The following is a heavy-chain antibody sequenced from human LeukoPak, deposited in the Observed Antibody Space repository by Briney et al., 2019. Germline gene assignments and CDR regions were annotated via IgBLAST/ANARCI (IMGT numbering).Heavy chain of an antibody. J-gene: IGHJ4*02. CDR1: GYTFTGYY. CDR3: AREAGYMVRGVINY. CDR2: INPNSGGT. V-gene: IGHV1-2*02. D-gene: IGHD3-10*01. Sequence: ASVKVSCKASGYTFTGYYMHWVRQAPGQGLEWMGWINPNSGGTNYAQKFQGRVTMTRDTSISTAYMELSRLRSDATAVYYCAREAGYMVRGVINYWGQGTLVTVSS.